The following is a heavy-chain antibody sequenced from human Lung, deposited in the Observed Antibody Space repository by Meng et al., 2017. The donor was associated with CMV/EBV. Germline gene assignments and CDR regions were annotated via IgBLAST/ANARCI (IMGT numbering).Heavy chain of an antibody. V-gene: IGHV3-66*02. J-gene: IGHJ4*02. D-gene: IGHD1-26*01. CDR3: ARGSGSYQFDY. CDR2: LYSSGDT. CDR1: GFTVRRNY. Sequence: LSWRASGFTVRRNYMNWVRQAPGKGLAWVSILYSSGDTYYPDSVKSRFSISRDNSKNTLYFQMNSLRAEDTAIYYCARGSGSYQFDYWGQGTLVTVSS.